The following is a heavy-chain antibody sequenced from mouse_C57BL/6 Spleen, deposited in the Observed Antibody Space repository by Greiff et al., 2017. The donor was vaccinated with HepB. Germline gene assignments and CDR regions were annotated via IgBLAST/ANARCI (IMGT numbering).Heavy chain of an antibody. V-gene: IGHV1-4*01. CDR2: INPSSGYT. D-gene: IGHD2-12*01. Sequence: QVQLQQSGAELARPGASVKMSCKASGYTFTSYTMHWVKQRPGQGLEWIGYINPSSGYTKYNQKFKDKATLTADKSSSTAYMQLSSLTSEDSAVYYCATGVPYAGAMDYWGQGTSVTVSS. CDR3: ATGVPYAGAMDY. CDR1: GYTFTSYT. J-gene: IGHJ4*01.